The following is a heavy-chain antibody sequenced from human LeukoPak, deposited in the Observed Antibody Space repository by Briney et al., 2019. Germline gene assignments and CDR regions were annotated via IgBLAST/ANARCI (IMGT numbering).Heavy chain of an antibody. V-gene: IGHV3-15*01. D-gene: IGHD3-10*01. CDR2: IKSKTDGGTT. J-gene: IGHJ4*02. CDR1: GXTFSNAW. Sequence: PGGSLRLSCAASGXTFSNAWMSWVRQAPGKGLEWVGRIKSKTDGGTTDYAAPVKGRFTISRDDSKNTLYLQMNSLKTEDTAVYYCTTQVMVRGADVVFEIWGQGTLVTVSS. CDR3: TTQVMVRGADVVFEI.